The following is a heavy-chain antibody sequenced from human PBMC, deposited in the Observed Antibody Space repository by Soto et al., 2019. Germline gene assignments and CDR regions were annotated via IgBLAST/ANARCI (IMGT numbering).Heavy chain of an antibody. CDR1: GFTFSSYS. CDR2: ISSSSSYI. J-gene: IGHJ6*02. CDR3: ARSLYYYDSSGPTGYYYYGMDV. D-gene: IGHD3-22*01. V-gene: IGHV3-21*01. Sequence: XESLRLSCAASGFTFSSYSMNWVRQAPGKGLEWVSSISSSSSYIYYADSVKGRFTISRDNAKNSLYLQMNSLRAEDTAVYYCARSLYYYDSSGPTGYYYYGMDVWGQGTTVTVSS.